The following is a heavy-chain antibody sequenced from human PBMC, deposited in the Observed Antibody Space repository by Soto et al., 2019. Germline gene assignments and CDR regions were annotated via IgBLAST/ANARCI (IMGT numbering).Heavy chain of an antibody. CDR3: ARDRRYYYGSGTYSPSCLDV. D-gene: IGHD3-10*01. CDR2: INAANGNT. Sequence: GASVEVCCEACGYSLTSYAMQWVGQDHRKRLERLGWINAANGNTKYSQKFQGRVTITRDTSASTAYMELSSLRSEDTAVYYCARDRRYYYGSGTYSPSCLDVWGQGPTVTVSS. J-gene: IGHJ6*02. V-gene: IGHV1-3*01. CDR1: GYSLTSYA.